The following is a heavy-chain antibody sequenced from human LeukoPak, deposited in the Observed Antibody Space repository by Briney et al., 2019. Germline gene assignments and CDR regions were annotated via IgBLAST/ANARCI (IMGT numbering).Heavy chain of an antibody. D-gene: IGHD2-2*02. CDR2: ISYDGSNK. V-gene: IGHV3-30*18. Sequence: GGSLRLSCAASGFTFSSYGMHWVRQAPGKGLEWVAVISYDGSNKYYADSVKGRFTISRDNSKNTLYLQMNSLRAEDTAVYYCAKDSSPSAAIAAIYGMDAWGQGTTVTVSS. J-gene: IGHJ6*02. CDR1: GFTFSSYG. CDR3: AKDSSPSAAIAAIYGMDA.